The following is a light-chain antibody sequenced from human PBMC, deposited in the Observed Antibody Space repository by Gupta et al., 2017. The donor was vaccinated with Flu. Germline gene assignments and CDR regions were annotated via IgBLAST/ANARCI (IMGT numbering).Light chain of an antibody. Sequence: QSALTPPPSLSGTPGQRVTVCCSGRSTNIGSTAFNGYQQFPGAAPKLLIHSNSQRPSGVPDRFSGSRSGTSASLTISGLQSDDEADYYCAAWDDGLNANVFGTGTKVTVL. J-gene: IGLJ1*01. CDR1: STNIGSTA. V-gene: IGLV1-44*01. CDR3: AAWDDGLNANV. CDR2: SNS.